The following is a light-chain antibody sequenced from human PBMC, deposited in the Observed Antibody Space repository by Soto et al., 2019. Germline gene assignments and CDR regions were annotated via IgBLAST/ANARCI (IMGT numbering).Light chain of an antibody. V-gene: IGKV1-5*01. CDR2: DAS. CDR1: QSISSW. CDR3: QHYTSYSPWT. Sequence: IRMTQSPSTLSASVGDRVTITCRASQSISSWLAWYQQKPGKAPKLLIYDASSLESGVPSRFSGSGSGTEFTLTISILQPDDFAAYNCQHYTSYSPWTFGQGTKVDIK. J-gene: IGKJ1*01.